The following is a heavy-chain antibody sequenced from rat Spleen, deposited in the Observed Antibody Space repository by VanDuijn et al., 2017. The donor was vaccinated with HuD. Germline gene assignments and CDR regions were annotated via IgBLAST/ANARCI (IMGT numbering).Heavy chain of an antibody. V-gene: IGHV5-7*01. CDR3: TTLSLF. Sequence: EVQLVESGGGLVQPGRSLKLSCAASGFTFSDYNMAWVRQAPKKGLEWVATISYDGSSTYYRDSVKGRFTISRDDAKTTLYLQMDSLRSEDTATYYCTTLSLFWGPGTMVTVSS. J-gene: IGHJ1*01. CDR1: GFTFSDYN. CDR2: ISYDGSST.